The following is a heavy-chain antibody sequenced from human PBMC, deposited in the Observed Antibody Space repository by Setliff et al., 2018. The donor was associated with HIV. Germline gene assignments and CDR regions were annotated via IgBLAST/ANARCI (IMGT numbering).Heavy chain of an antibody. CDR3: ATWGGDSSGDPWAFDI. Sequence: ASVKVSCKASGYTFTGYYMHWVRQAPGQGLEWMGRISPNSGGTNYAQKFQGRVTMTRDTSISTAYMELSRLRSDDTAVYYCATWGGDSSGDPWAFDIWGQGTMVTVSS. CDR1: GYTFTGYY. J-gene: IGHJ3*02. V-gene: IGHV1-2*06. CDR2: ISPNSGGT. D-gene: IGHD3-22*01.